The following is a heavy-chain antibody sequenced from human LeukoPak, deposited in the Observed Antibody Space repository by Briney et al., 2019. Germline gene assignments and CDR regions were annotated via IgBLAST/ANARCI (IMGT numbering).Heavy chain of an antibody. J-gene: IGHJ3*02. CDR1: VGSISSGDYY. CDR3: ARDRPVTTHAFDI. V-gene: IGHV4-30-4*08. CDR2: IYYSGST. Sequence: PSQTLSLTCTVSVGSISSGDYYWSWIRQPPGKGLVWIGYIYYSGSTYYNPSLKSRVTISVDTYKNQFSLKLSSVTAADTAVYYCARDRPVTTHAFDIWGQGTMVTVSS. D-gene: IGHD4-17*01.